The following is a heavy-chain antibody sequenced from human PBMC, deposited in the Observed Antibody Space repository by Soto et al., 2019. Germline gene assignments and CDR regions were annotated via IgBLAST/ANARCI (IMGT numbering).Heavy chain of an antibody. Sequence: QVQLVQSGAEVKKPGSSVRVSCKASGGTFRTDVFSWVRQAPGQGLEWMGGIISMLGTANYAQKFQGRVTITADDSTSTAYMELSSLRFEDTAVYYCARARFLIAGFRSNLLSFDYWGQGTLVTVSS. CDR2: IISMLGTA. J-gene: IGHJ4*02. CDR3: ARARFLIAGFRSNLLSFDY. CDR1: GGTFRTDV. V-gene: IGHV1-69*01. D-gene: IGHD3-16*02.